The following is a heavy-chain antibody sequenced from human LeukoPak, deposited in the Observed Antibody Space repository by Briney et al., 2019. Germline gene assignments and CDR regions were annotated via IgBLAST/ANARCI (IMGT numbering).Heavy chain of an antibody. CDR3: ARLGHPLYGSGSYYPQYYFDY. CDR1: GGSISSSSYY. CDR2: IYYSGST. J-gene: IGHJ4*02. D-gene: IGHD3-10*01. V-gene: IGHV4-39*01. Sequence: SETLSLTCTVSGGSISSSSYYWGWIRQPPGKGLEWIGSIYYSGSTYYNPSLKSRVTISVDTSKNQFSLKLSSVTAADTAVYYCARLGHPLYGSGSYYPQYYFDYWGQGTLVTVSS.